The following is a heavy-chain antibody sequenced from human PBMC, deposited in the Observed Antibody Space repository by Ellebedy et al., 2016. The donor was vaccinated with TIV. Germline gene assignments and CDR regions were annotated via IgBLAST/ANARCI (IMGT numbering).Heavy chain of an antibody. J-gene: IGHJ4*02. CDR3: ARGDQRGEWELLEFDY. D-gene: IGHD1-26*01. V-gene: IGHV1-24*01. Sequence: ASVTVSCXVSGYTLTELSMHWVRQAPGKGLEWMGGFDPEDGETIYAQKFQGRVTMTEDTSTDTAYMELSSLRSEDTAVYYCARGDQRGEWELLEFDYWGQGTLITVSS. CDR1: GYTLTELS. CDR2: FDPEDGET.